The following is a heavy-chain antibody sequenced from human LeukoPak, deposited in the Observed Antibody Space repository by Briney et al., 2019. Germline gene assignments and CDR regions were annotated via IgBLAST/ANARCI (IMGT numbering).Heavy chain of an antibody. CDR3: AKDPIAYCGGDCHDAFDI. CDR2: ISGSGGST. J-gene: IGHJ3*02. CDR1: GFTFSSYA. Sequence: GGSLRLSCAASGFTFSSYAMSWVRQAPGKGLEWVSAISGSGGSTYYADSMKGRFTISRDNSKNTLYLQMNSLRAEDTAVYYCAKDPIAYCGGDCHDAFDIWGQGTMVTVSS. D-gene: IGHD2-21*02. V-gene: IGHV3-23*01.